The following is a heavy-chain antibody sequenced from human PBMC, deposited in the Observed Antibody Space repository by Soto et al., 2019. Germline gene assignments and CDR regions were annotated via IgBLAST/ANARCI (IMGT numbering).Heavy chain of an antibody. CDR3: XXRVDYYDSSGYFYFDY. CDR1: GYTFTSYG. Sequence: QVQLVQSGAEVKKPGASVKVSCKASGYTFTSYGISWVRQAPGQGLEWMGWISAYNGNTNYAQKLQGRVTMTTDTSTSTAYMELRSLRSDDTAVYXXXXRVDYYDSSGYFYFDYWGQGTLVT. CDR2: ISAYNGNT. J-gene: IGHJ4*02. D-gene: IGHD3-22*01. V-gene: IGHV1-18*04.